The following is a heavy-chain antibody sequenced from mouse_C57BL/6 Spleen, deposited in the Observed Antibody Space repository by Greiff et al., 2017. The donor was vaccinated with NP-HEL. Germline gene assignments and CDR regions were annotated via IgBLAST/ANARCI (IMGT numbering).Heavy chain of an antibody. CDR2: IDPSDSYT. D-gene: IGHD3-2*02. CDR1: GYTFTSYW. V-gene: IGHV1-59*01. Sequence: QVQLKQPGAELVRPGTSVKLSCKASGYTFTSYWMHWVKQRPGQGLAWIGVIDPSDSYTNYNQKFKGKATLTVDTSSSTAYMQLSSLTSEDAAVYYCAREAAQASFAYWGQGTLVTVSA. CDR3: AREAAQASFAY. J-gene: IGHJ3*01.